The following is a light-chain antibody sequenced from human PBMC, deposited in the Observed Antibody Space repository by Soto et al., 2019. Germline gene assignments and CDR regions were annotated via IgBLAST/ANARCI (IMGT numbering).Light chain of an antibody. V-gene: IGKV3-20*01. Sequence: EIVLTQSPGTLSLSPGERVTLSCRASQSVSSSYLAWYQQKPGQAPRLLIYDASSRATGIPDRFSGSGSGTEFTLTISRLEPEDFAVYYCQQYGSSPPITFGPGTKVDIK. CDR3: QQYGSSPPIT. CDR1: QSVSSSY. CDR2: DAS. J-gene: IGKJ3*01.